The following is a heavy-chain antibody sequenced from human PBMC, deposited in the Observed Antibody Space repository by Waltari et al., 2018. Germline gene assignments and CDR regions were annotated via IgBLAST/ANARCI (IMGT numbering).Heavy chain of an antibody. CDR1: GDSVSSNSAA. D-gene: IGHD6-13*01. J-gene: IGHJ4*02. V-gene: IGHV6-1*01. CDR2: TDYRSKWYN. CDR3: ARDPGWGAAAGPYFDY. Sequence: QVQLQQSGPGLVKPSQTLSLTCAISGDSVSSNSAAWNWIRQSPSRGLEWLGSTDYRSKWYNDYAVSVKSRITSNPDTSKNQFSLQLNSVTPEDTAVYYCARDPGWGAAAGPYFDYWGQGTLVTVSS.